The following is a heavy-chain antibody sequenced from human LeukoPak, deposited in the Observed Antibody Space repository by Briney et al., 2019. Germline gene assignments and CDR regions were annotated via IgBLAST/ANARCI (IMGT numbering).Heavy chain of an antibody. D-gene: IGHD6-13*01. CDR2: ISYDGSNK. CDR1: GFTFSSYA. V-gene: IGHV3-30-3*01. Sequence: GGSLRLSCAASGFTFSSYAMHWVRQAPGKGLEWVAVISYDGSNKYYADSVKGRFTISSDNSKNTLYLQMNSLRAEDTAVYYCARDRDSSSWYVFDYWGQGTLVTVSS. J-gene: IGHJ4*02. CDR3: ARDRDSSSWYVFDY.